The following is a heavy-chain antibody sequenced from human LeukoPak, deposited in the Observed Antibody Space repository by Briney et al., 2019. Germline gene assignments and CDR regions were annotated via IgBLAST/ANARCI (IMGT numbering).Heavy chain of an antibody. CDR1: GFTFSTFW. V-gene: IGHV3-7*01. CDR3: TRNKVAAAGDD. CDR2: IKPDGSEK. J-gene: IGHJ4*02. Sequence: GGSLRLSCAASGFTFSTFWMTWVRQAPGKGLEWVANIKPDGSEKPYVDSVKGRFTISRDNAKNSLYLQMNSLRAEDTALYYCTRNKVAAAGDDWGQGTLVTVSS. D-gene: IGHD6-13*01.